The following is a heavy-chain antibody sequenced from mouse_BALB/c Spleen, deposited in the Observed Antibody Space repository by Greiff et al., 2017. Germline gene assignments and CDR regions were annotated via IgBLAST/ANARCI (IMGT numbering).Heavy chain of an antibody. Sequence: EVKLVESGGGLVKPGGSLKLSCAASGFTFSDYYMYWVRQTPEKRLEWVATISDGGSYTYYPDSVKGRFIISRDNAKNNLYLQMSILKSEDTAMYYCARDRDYGYEGRFAYWGQGTLVTVSA. CDR3: ARDRDYGYEGRFAY. CDR1: GFTFSDYY. J-gene: IGHJ3*01. V-gene: IGHV5-4*02. CDR2: ISDGGSYT. D-gene: IGHD2-14*01.